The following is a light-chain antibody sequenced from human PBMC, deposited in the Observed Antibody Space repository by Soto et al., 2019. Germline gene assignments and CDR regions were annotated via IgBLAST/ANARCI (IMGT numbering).Light chain of an antibody. V-gene: IGLV2-14*01. Sequence: QSALTQPASVSGSPGQSITISCTGTSSDVGTYNYVSWYQQHPGKAPKVMISEVSKRPSGVASRFSGSKSDNTASLTISGLQAEDEAAYYCSSYSSTSTLVVFGAGTQLTVL. CDR3: SSYSSTSTLVV. CDR1: SSDVGTYNY. CDR2: EVS. J-gene: IGLJ2*01.